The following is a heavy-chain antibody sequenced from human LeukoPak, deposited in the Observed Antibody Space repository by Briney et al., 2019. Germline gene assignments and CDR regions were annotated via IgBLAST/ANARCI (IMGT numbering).Heavy chain of an antibody. D-gene: IGHD6-19*01. V-gene: IGHV3-23*01. CDR3: AKHGSSGWYYFDY. Sequence: GGSLRLSCAASGFTFSSYAMSWVRQAPGKGLEWVSAISGSGRSTYYADSVKGRFTISRDNSKNTLYLQMNSLRAEDTAVYYCAKHGSSGWYYFDYWGQGTLVTVSS. CDR2: ISGSGRST. CDR1: GFTFSSYA. J-gene: IGHJ4*02.